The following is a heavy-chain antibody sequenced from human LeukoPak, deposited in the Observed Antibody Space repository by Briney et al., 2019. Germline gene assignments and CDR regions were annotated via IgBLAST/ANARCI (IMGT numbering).Heavy chain of an antibody. CDR1: GYTFTSYY. CDR3: ARARYCSGGSCYSGSSAPTDY. CDR2: INPSGGST. V-gene: IGHV1-46*01. D-gene: IGHD2-15*01. Sequence: ASVKVSCKASGYTFTSYYMHWVRQAPGQGLEWMGIINPSGGSTSYAQKFQGRVTMTRDTSTSTVYMELSSLRSEDTAVYYCARARYCSGGSCYSGSSAPTDYWGQGTLVTVSS. J-gene: IGHJ4*02.